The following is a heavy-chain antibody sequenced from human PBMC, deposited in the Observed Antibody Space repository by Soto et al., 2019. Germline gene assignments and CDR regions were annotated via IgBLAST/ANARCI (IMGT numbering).Heavy chain of an antibody. V-gene: IGHV4-59*01. Sequence: SETLSLTCTVSGGSISSYYWSWIRQPPGKGLEWIGYIYYSGSTNYNPSLKSRVTISVDTSKNQFSLKLSSVTAADTAVYYCARDRWSGYYGSGRGWFDPWGQGTLVTVSS. CDR1: GGSISSYY. CDR2: IYYSGST. CDR3: ARDRWSGYYGSGRGWFDP. J-gene: IGHJ5*02. D-gene: IGHD3-10*01.